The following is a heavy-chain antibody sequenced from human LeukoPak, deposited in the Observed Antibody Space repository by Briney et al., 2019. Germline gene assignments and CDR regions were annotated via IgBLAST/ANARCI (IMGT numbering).Heavy chain of an antibody. J-gene: IGHJ4*02. CDR1: GGSISSYY. V-gene: IGHV4-59*01. D-gene: IGHD6-19*01. Sequence: PSETLSLTCPVSGGSISSYYWSWIRQPPGKGLEWIGYIYYSGSTNYNPSLKSRVTISVDTSKNQFSLKLSSVTAADTAVYYCARSRGSGWGRTYYFYYWGQGTLVTVSS. CDR2: IYYSGST. CDR3: ARSRGSGWGRTYYFYY.